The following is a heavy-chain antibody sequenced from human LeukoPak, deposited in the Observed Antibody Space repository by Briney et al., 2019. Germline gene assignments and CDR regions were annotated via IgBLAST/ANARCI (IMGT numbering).Heavy chain of an antibody. CDR3: ASDPPLVVPAANDY. CDR1: GFTFSSYW. D-gene: IGHD2-2*01. CDR2: IKQDGSEK. J-gene: IGHJ4*02. V-gene: IGHV3-7*01. Sequence: PGGSLRLSCAASGFTFSSYWVSWVRQAPGKGLEWVANIKQDGSEKYYVDSVKGRFTISRDNAKNSLYLQMNSLRAEDTAVYYCASDPPLVVPAANDYWGQGTLVTVSS.